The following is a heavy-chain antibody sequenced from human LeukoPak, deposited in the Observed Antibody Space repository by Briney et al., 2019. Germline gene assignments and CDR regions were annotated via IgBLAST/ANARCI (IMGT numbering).Heavy chain of an antibody. D-gene: IGHD2-2*01. CDR2: VYTGGST. V-gene: IGHV4-61*02. J-gene: IGHJ4*02. Sequence: PSETLSLTCTVSGASISSGNDYWSWIRQPAGKGLEWIGRVYTGGSTNYNPSLKSRVTISVDTSKNQFSLKLSSVTAADTAVYYCASRRDICSSTSCYSNGYLYYFDYWGQGTLVTVSS. CDR3: ASRRDICSSTSCYSNGYLYYFDY. CDR1: GASISSGNDY.